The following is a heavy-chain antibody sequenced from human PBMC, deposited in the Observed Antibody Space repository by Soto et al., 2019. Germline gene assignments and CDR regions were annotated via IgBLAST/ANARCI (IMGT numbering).Heavy chain of an antibody. D-gene: IGHD6-19*01. CDR1: GFVFSSYA. CDR2: ISGSGTTA. CDR3: AKTTDGWFSAFEI. Sequence: EVQLLESGGGLVQPGGSLRLSCAASGFVFSSYAMSWVRQAPGKGLEWVSAISGSGTTAYYADSVKGRFILSRDNPKNTMYLQTNSLRAEDTAVYFCAKTTDGWFSAFEIWGQGTVVTVSS. J-gene: IGHJ3*02. V-gene: IGHV3-23*01.